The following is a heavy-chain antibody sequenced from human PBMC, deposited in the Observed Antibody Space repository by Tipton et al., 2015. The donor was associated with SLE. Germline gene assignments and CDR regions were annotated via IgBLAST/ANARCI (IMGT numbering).Heavy chain of an antibody. V-gene: IGHV3-23*04. D-gene: IGHD2-8*02. Sequence: QLVQSGAEVKKPGASVKVSCKASGYTFTNYAMSWVRQAPGKGLEWVSEISGNGGITFYADSVRGRFTISRDNSKNTLYLQMNSLRAEDTAVYYCAKLPTGVGSLAEYFHHWGQGTLAIVSS. CDR1: GYTFTNYA. J-gene: IGHJ1*01. CDR2: ISGNGGIT. CDR3: AKLPTGVGSLAEYFHH.